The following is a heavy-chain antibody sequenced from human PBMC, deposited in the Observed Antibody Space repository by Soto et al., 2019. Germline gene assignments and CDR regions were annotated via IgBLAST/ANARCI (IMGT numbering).Heavy chain of an antibody. CDR3: AKAGGIAVPGSHLDY. CDR1: GFTFSSYA. D-gene: IGHD6-19*01. CDR2: ISGSGGST. Sequence: EVQLLESGGGSVQPGGSLRLSCATSGFTFSSYAMSWVRQAPEKGLEWVSAISGSGGSTNYADSAEGRFTISRDNSKNTLYLQMSSLRAEDTAVYYCAKAGGIAVPGSHLDYWGQGTLVTVSS. J-gene: IGHJ4*02. V-gene: IGHV3-23*01.